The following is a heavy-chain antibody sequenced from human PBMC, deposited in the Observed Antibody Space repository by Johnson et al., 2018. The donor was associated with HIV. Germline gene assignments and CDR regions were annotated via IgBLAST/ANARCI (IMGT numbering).Heavy chain of an antibody. J-gene: IGHJ3*02. V-gene: IGHV3-30-3*01. Sequence: QMQLVESGGGVVQPGRSLRLSCAASGFTFSSYAMHWVRQAPGKGLEWVAVISYDGSNKYYADSVKGRFTISRDNSKNTLYLQMNSLRAEDTAVYYCAKDLHPAGQWLAFDIWGQGTMLTVSS. CDR3: AKDLHPAGQWLAFDI. D-gene: IGHD6-19*01. CDR2: ISYDGSNK. CDR1: GFTFSSYA.